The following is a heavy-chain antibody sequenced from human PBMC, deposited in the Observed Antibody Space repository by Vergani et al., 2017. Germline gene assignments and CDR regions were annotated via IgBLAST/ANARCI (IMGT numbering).Heavy chain of an antibody. CDR3: AKETTVVTGYYYYGMDV. J-gene: IGHJ6*02. V-gene: IGHV3-30*02. D-gene: IGHD4-23*01. Sequence: QVQLVESGGGVVQPGGSLRLSCAASGFTFSSYCMHWVRQAPGKGLEWVAFIRYDGSNKYYADSVKGGFTISRDNSKNTLYLQMNSLRAEDTAVYYCAKETTVVTGYYYYGMDVWGQGTTVTVSS. CDR1: GFTFSSYC. CDR2: IRYDGSNK.